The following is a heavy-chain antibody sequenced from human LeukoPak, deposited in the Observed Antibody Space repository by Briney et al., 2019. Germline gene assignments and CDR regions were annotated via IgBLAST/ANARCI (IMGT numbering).Heavy chain of an antibody. D-gene: IGHD3-10*01. J-gene: IGHJ6*03. Sequence: SETLSLTCTVSGGSISSSSYYWGWIRQPPGKGLEWIGSIYYSGSTYYNPSLKSRVTISVDTSKNQFSLKLSSVTAADTAVYYCARHRPVVRGVIPYYYMDVWGKGTTVTISS. V-gene: IGHV4-39*01. CDR1: GGSISSSSYY. CDR3: ARHRPVVRGVIPYYYMDV. CDR2: IYYSGST.